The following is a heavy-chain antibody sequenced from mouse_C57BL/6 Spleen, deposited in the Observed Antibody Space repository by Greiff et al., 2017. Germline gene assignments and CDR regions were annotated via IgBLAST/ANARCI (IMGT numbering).Heavy chain of an antibody. V-gene: IGHV7-3*01. CDR1: GFTFTDYY. Sequence: EVQGVESGGGLVQPGGSLSLSCAASGFTFTDYYMSWVRQPPGKALEWLGFIRNKANGYTTEYSASVKGRFTISRDNSQSILYLQMNALRAEDRATYYCARYYHGYYFDYWGQGTTLTGSS. D-gene: IGHD1-1*01. CDR2: IRNKANGYTT. CDR3: ARYYHGYYFDY. J-gene: IGHJ2*01.